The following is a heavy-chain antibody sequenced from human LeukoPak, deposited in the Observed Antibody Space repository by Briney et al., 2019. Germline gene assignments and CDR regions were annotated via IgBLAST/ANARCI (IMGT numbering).Heavy chain of an antibody. CDR2: ISGYNGNT. V-gene: IGHV1-18*01. CDR3: ARDLTHRRNYDNSGYQIVPAF. CDR1: GYIFTNYG. D-gene: IGHD3-22*01. Sequence: EASVTVSCKASGYIFTNYGINWVRQAPGQGLEYMGWISGYNGNTKYAQQLQGRDTMTTVTSTSTVYMELRRLRCDDTDVYYCARDLTHRRNYDNSGYQIVPAFWGQGTLVAVSS. J-gene: IGHJ4*02.